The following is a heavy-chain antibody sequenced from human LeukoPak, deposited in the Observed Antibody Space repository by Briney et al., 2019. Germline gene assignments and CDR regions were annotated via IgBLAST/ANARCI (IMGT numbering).Heavy chain of an antibody. V-gene: IGHV1-2*02. D-gene: IGHD6-19*01. CDR3: ARSYSGWYYFDY. CDR1: GYTFTGYY. J-gene: IGHJ4*02. CDR2: INPNSGGT. Sequence: GAPVKDSCKASGYTFTGYYMHWVRQAPGQGLEWMGWINPNSGGTNYAQKFQGRVTMTRDTSISTAYMELSRLRSDDTAVYYCARSYSGWYYFDYWGQGTLVTVSS.